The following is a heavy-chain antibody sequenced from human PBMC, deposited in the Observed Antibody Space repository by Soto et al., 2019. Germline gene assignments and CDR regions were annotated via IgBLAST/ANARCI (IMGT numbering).Heavy chain of an antibody. V-gene: IGHV3-30-3*01. CDR3: ARAMPGMDV. D-gene: IGHD2-2*01. CDR2: ILSDGSNE. J-gene: IGHJ6*02. Sequence: QVQLVESGGGVVQPGTSLRLSCAGSGFTFSAFAMHWVRQAPGKGLGWAALILSDGSNEAYADSVRGRFTISRDNSKNTLYLQMNSLGVEDTAVYYCARAMPGMDVWGQGTTVTVSS. CDR1: GFTFSAFA.